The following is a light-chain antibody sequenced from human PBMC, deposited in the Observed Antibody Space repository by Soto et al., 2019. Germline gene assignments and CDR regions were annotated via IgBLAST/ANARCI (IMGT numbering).Light chain of an antibody. V-gene: IGKV3-20*01. CDR3: QQYGSSGT. Sequence: EIVLTQSPGTLSLSPGERATLYCTASQSVSNNYLAWYQQKPGQAPRLLIYGASNRATGIPDRFSGSGSGTDFTLTISRLEPEDFAVYYCQQYGSSGTFGQGTKVDIK. CDR1: QSVSNNY. CDR2: GAS. J-gene: IGKJ1*01.